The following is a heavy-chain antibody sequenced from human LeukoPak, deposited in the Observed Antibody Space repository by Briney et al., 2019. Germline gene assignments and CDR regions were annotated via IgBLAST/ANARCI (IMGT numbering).Heavy chain of an antibody. V-gene: IGHV4-4*07. Sequence: SETLSLTCTVPGGSISSYYWSWIRQPAGKGLEWIGRIYTSGSTNYNPSLKSRVTMSVDTSKNQFSLKLSSVTAADTAVYYCARQMWDDFWSGHTGGMDVWGQGTTVTVSS. J-gene: IGHJ6*02. D-gene: IGHD3-3*01. CDR3: ARQMWDDFWSGHTGGMDV. CDR1: GGSISSYY. CDR2: IYTSGST.